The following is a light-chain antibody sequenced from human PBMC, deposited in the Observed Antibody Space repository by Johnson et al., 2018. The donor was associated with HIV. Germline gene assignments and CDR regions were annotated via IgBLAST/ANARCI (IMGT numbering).Light chain of an antibody. CDR2: END. CDR3: GTWISTGSV. Sequence: QPVLTQPPSVSAAPGQKVTISCSGSSSNIGNNYVSWYQSLPGTAPKLLIYENDRRPSGIPDRFSASKSGTSATLAITGLQTGDEADYYCGTWISTGSVFGSGTKVTVL. J-gene: IGLJ1*01. CDR1: SSNIGNNY. V-gene: IGLV1-51*01.